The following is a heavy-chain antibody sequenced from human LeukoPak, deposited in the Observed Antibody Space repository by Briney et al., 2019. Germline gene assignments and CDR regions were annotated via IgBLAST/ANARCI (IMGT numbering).Heavy chain of an antibody. V-gene: IGHV4-59*12. CDR2: IYYSGST. CDR3: ARDPPGQQLVYYFDY. Sequence: SETLSLTCTVSGGSINSYYWSWIRQPPGKGLEWIGYIYYSGSTNYNPSLKSRVTVSVDTSKNQLSLKLSSVTAADTAVYYCARDPPGQQLVYYFDYWGQGTLVTVSS. D-gene: IGHD6-13*01. CDR1: GGSINSYY. J-gene: IGHJ4*02.